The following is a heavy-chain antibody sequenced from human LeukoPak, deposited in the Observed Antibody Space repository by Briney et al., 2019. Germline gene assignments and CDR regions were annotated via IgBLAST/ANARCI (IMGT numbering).Heavy chain of an antibody. D-gene: IGHD4-23*01. CDR1: GGSISSRSYY. CDR3: ANSANYGGNSGYFDY. V-gene: IGHV4-39*01. J-gene: IGHJ4*02. CDR2: LYYSGST. Sequence: SETLSLTCTVSGGSISSRSYYWGWIRQPPGKGLEWIGSLYYSGSTYYNPSLKSRVTISVDTSTNQFSLRLNSVTAADTAVYYCANSANYGGNSGYFDYWGQGTLVTVSP.